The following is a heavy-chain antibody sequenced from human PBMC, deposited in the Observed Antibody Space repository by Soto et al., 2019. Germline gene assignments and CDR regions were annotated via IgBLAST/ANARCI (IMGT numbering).Heavy chain of an antibody. D-gene: IGHD6-13*01. CDR3: AKDPPRYSMAAANGYFDY. CDR2: ISYDGSNK. J-gene: IGHJ4*02. CDR1: GFTFSSYA. Sequence: PGGSLRLSCAASGFTFSSYAMHWVRQAPGKGLEWVAVISYDGSNKYYADSVKGRFTISRDNSKNTLYLQMNSLRAEDTAVYYCAKDPPRYSMAAANGYFDYWGQGTLVTVSS. V-gene: IGHV3-30*04.